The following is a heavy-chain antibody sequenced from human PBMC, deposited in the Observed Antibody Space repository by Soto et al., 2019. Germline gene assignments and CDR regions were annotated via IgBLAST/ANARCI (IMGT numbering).Heavy chain of an antibody. V-gene: IGHV3-66*01. CDR1: GFIVSGIF. Sequence: EVRLVESGGGLVQPGGSLRLSCAASGFIVSGIFMTWVRQVPGKGPEWVSTLSSDDKTYYADSVRGRFTISRSSSKNTLFPQMNTLRAEDTAVYHCARDIFGGSYAFWHGAQGTLVTASS. CDR3: ARDIFGGSYAFWH. D-gene: IGHD3-3*01. CDR2: LSSDDKT. J-gene: IGHJ4*02.